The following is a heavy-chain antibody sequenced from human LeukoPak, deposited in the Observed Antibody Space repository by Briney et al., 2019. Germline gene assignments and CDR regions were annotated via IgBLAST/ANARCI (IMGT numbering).Heavy chain of an antibody. J-gene: IGHJ5*02. CDR3: AKGAAAGLVDWFDP. V-gene: IGHV3-23*01. Sequence: GGSLRLSCAVSGFTFTNFAMMWVRQAPGTGLQWLSSITGDGATYYADSVRGRFMVYRDTSKNTLYLQMNSLTAEDTGLYYCAKGAAAGLVDWFDPWGQGTLVTVSS. D-gene: IGHD6-25*01. CDR2: ITGDGAT. CDR1: GFTFTNFA.